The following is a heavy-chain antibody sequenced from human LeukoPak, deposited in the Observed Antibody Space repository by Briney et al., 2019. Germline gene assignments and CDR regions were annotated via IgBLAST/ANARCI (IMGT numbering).Heavy chain of an antibody. CDR3: AKGLVWFGELLYDDAFDI. J-gene: IGHJ3*02. CDR2: ISGSGGST. Sequence: GGSLRLSCAASGFTFSSYAMSWVRQAPGKGLEWVSAISGSGGSTYYADSVKGRFTISRDNSKNSLYLQMNSLRAEDPALYYCAKGLVWFGELLYDDAFDIWGEGRMVTVSS. V-gene: IGHV3-23*01. CDR1: GFTFSSYA. D-gene: IGHD3-10*01.